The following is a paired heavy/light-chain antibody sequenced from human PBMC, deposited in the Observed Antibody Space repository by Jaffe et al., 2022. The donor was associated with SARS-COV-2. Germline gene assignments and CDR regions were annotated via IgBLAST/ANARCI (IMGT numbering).Heavy chain of an antibody. CDR3: ARDKLSIAVAGTPEDYYYGMDV. CDR2: IYTSGST. CDR1: GGSISSGSYY. D-gene: IGHD6-19*01. V-gene: IGHV4-61*02. Sequence: QVQLQESGPGLVKPSQTLSLTCTVSGGSISSGSYYWSWIRQPAGKGLEWIGRIYTSGSTNYNPSLKSRVTISVDTSKNQFSLKLSSVTAADTAVYYCARDKLSIAVAGTPEDYYYGMDVWGQGTTVTVSS. J-gene: IGHJ6*02.
Light chain of an antibody. V-gene: IGKV1-33*01. Sequence: DIQMTQSPSSLSASVGDRVTITCQASQDISNYLNWYQQKPGKAPKLLIYDASNLETGVPSRFSGSGSGTDFTFTISSLQPEDIATYYCQQYDNLPTFGPGTKVDIK. J-gene: IGKJ3*01. CDR2: DAS. CDR1: QDISNY. CDR3: QQYDNLPT.